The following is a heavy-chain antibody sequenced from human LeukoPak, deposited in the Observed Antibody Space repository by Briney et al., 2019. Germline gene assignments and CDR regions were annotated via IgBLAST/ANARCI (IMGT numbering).Heavy chain of an antibody. Sequence: GGSLRLSCAGSGFSFEDYAMHWVRQAPGKGLEWLSIISWNSGYIGYADSVKGRFTISRDNAKNSLYLQMNSLRAEDMAFYYCAKVRGTYSSGFFFDYWGPGALVTVSS. CDR1: GFSFEDYA. CDR3: AKVRGTYSSGFFFDY. D-gene: IGHD6-19*01. V-gene: IGHV3-9*03. J-gene: IGHJ4*02. CDR2: ISWNSGYI.